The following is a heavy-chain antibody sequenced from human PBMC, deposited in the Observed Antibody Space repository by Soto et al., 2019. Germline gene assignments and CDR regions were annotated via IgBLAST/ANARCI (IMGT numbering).Heavy chain of an antibody. CDR1: GFTVSSKY. CDR3: ARDDVLCDGGRCYGIPLDV. D-gene: IGHD2-15*01. J-gene: IGHJ6*04. CDR2: IQSGGTT. V-gene: IGHV3-66*01. Sequence: EVQLVVTGGGLVQPGGSLRLSCAASGFTVSSKYMTWVRQAPGKGLEWVSLIQSGGTTYYADSVKGRFTIPRDTSENTLHLQMDSLRVEDTAVYYCARDDVLCDGGRCYGIPLDVWGKGTTLTVSS.